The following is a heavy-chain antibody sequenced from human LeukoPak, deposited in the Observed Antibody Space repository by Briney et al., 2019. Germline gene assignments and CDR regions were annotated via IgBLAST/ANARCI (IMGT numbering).Heavy chain of an antibody. J-gene: IGHJ4*02. V-gene: IGHV4-4*07. CDR3: ARDFDY. CDR1: GGSISGYY. Sequence: SETLSLTCTVSGGSISGYYWSWIRQPAGKGLDWIGRINTSGSTSYNPSLKSRVTMSVDTSQNQFSLKLSSVTAADTAVYYCARDFDYWGQGTLATVSS. CDR2: INTSGST.